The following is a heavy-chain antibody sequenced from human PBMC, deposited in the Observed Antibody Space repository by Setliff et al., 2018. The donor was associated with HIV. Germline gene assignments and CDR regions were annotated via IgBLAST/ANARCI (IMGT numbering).Heavy chain of an antibody. Sequence: PSETLSLTCTVSGGSISSYYWNWIRQPPGGGLEWIGYIYYSGSTNYNPSLRSRVAISVDTSKSQFSLKLSSVTAADTAVYYCARTQQTYYYDSSGYYFDYWGQGTLVTVSS. CDR1: GGSISSYY. CDR3: ARTQQTYYYDSSGYYFDY. D-gene: IGHD3-22*01. J-gene: IGHJ4*02. V-gene: IGHV4-59*01. CDR2: IYYSGST.